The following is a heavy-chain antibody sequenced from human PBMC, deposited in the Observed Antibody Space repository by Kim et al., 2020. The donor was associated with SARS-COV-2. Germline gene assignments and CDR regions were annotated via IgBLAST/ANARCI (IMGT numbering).Heavy chain of an antibody. CDR1: GGSISSYY. V-gene: IGHV4-59*01. CDR2: TYYSGST. Sequence: SETLSLTCTVSGGSISSYYWSWIRQPPGKGLEWIGYTYYSGSTNYNPSLKIRVTISVDTSKNQFSLKLSSVTAADTAVYYCARISLLWFGDIYGMDVWGQGTTVTVYS. J-gene: IGHJ6*02. CDR3: ARISLLWFGDIYGMDV. D-gene: IGHD3-10*01.